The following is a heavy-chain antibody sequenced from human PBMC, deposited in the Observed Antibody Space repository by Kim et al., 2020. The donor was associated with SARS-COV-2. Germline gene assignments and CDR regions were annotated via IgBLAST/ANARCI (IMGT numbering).Heavy chain of an antibody. CDR3: AKRPDSSPNVEYFQH. J-gene: IGHJ1*01. CDR2: ISGDGGST. V-gene: IGHV3-43*02. D-gene: IGHD3-22*01. Sequence: GGSLRLSCAASGFTFDDYAMHWVRQAPGKGLEWVSLISGDGGSTYYADSVKGRFTISRDNSKNSLYLQMNSLRTEDTALYYCAKRPDSSPNVEYFQHWGQGTLVTVSS. CDR1: GFTFDDYA.